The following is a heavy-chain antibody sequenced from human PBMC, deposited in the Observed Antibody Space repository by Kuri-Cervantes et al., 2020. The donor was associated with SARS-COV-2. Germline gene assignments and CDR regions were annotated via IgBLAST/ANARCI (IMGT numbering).Heavy chain of an antibody. CDR2: IHHSGST. V-gene: IGHV4-38-2*02. D-gene: IGHD2-2*01. Sequence: SQTLSLTCAVSGYSISSGYYWGWIRQPPGKGLQWIGSIHHSGSTYYNPSLKSRVSISVDTSKNQFSLKLSSVTAADTAVYYCARDDLVVVPTGNNWFDPWGQGTLVTVSS. J-gene: IGHJ5*02. CDR3: ARDDLVVVPTGNNWFDP. CDR1: GYSISSGYY.